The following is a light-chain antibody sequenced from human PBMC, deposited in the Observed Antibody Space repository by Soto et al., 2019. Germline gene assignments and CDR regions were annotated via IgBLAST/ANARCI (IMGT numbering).Light chain of an antibody. Sequence: QSALTQPASVSGSPGQSITISCTGTSSDVGGYNYVSWYQQHPGKAPKLMIYDVSNRPSGVSNRFSGSTSGNTASLTISGLQAEDEADYYCSSYTGSSTVVFGGGTQLTVL. CDR3: SSYTGSSTVV. CDR1: SSDVGGYNY. J-gene: IGLJ2*01. V-gene: IGLV2-14*01. CDR2: DVS.